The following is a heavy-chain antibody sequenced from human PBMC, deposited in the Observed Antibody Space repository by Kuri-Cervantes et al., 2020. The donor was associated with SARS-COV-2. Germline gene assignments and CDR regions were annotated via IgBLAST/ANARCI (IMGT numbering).Heavy chain of an antibody. D-gene: IGHD1-7*01. CDR3: ARGSSNITGTSNWFDP. Sequence: ASVKVSCKASGGTFRTSTLNWVRQAPGQGLEWMGWMNPNSGNTGYAQKFQGRVTMTRNTSISTAYMELSSLRSEDTAVYYCARGSSNITGTSNWFDPWGQGTLVTVSS. J-gene: IGHJ5*02. V-gene: IGHV1-8*02. CDR1: GGTFRTST. CDR2: MNPNSGNT.